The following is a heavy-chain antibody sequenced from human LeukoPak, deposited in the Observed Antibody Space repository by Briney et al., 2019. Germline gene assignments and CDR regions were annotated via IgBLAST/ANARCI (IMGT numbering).Heavy chain of an antibody. V-gene: IGHV3-21*01. CDR3: AREGVYYDILTGYPPFDY. D-gene: IGHD3-9*01. Sequence: GGSLRLSCAASGFTFSSYSMNWVRQAPGKGLEWVSSISSSSGYIYYADSVKGRFTISRDNAKNSLYLQMNSLRAEDTAVYYCAREGVYYDILTGYPPFDYWGQGTLVTVSS. J-gene: IGHJ4*02. CDR2: ISSSSGYI. CDR1: GFTFSSYS.